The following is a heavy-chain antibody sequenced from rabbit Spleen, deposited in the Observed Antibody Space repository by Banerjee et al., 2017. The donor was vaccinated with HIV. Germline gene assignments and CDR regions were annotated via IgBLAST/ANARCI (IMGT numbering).Heavy chain of an antibody. Sequence: QEQLVESGGGLVQPGGSLKLSCKASGFDFSNYGVSWVRQAPGKGLEWIGCIDTSGGGTYYASWAKGRFTISSDNAQNTVFLQMTSLTASDTATYFCARGFPSSSGYYLNLWGPGTLVTVS. CDR2: IDTSGGGT. CDR1: GFDFSNYG. D-gene: IGHD1-1*01. V-gene: IGHV1S47*01. CDR3: ARGFPSSSGYYLNL. J-gene: IGHJ4*01.